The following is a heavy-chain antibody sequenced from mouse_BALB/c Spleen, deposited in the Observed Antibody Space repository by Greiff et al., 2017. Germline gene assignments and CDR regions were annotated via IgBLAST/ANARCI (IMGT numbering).Heavy chain of an antibody. J-gene: IGHJ4*01. V-gene: IGHV2-2*02. CDR2: IWSGGST. Sequence: VKLMESGPGLVQPSQSLSITCTVSGFSLTSYGVHWVRQSPGKGLEWLGVIWSGGSTDYNAAFISRLSISKDNSKSQVFFKMNSLQANDTAIYYCARSPVAMLTRRLDYWGQGTSVTVSS. CDR1: GFSLTSYG. D-gene: IGHD2-1*01. CDR3: ARSPVAMLTRRLDY.